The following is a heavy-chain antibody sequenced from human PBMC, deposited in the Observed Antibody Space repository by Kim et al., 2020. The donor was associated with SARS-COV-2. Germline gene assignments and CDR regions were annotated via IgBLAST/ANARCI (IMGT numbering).Heavy chain of an antibody. D-gene: IGHD6-13*01. J-gene: IGHJ6*02. Sequence: YHPSLKSRVTISVDTSKNQFSLKLSSVTAADTAVYYCARAGGYYYYGMDVWGQGTTVTVSS. V-gene: IGHV4-34*01. CDR3: ARAGGYYYYGMDV.